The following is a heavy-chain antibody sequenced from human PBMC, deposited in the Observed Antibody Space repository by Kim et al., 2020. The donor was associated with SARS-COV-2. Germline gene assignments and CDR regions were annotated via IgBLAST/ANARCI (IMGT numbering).Heavy chain of an antibody. CDR3: ARDRGRYSGYDFSYYFDY. V-gene: IGHV3-66*01. CDR2: IYSGGST. D-gene: IGHD5-12*01. Sequence: GGSLRLSCAASGFTVSSNYMSWVRQAPGKGLEWVSVIYSGGSTYYADSVKGRFTISRDNSKNTLYLQMNSLRAEDTAVYYCARDRGRYSGYDFSYYFDYWGQGTLVTVSS. CDR1: GFTVSSNY. J-gene: IGHJ4*02.